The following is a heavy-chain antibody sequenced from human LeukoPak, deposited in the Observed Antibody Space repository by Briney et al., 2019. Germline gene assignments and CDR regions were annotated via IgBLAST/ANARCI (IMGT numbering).Heavy chain of an antibody. CDR3: ASETNQGRNGLDV. Sequence: GGSLRLSCAASGFTFSGYSMNWVRQAPGKGLEWVSYISASSFTIYYADSVKGRFTISRDNAQNSLYLQMNSLRAEDTAVYYCASETNQGRNGLDVWGQGTTVTVSS. D-gene: IGHD1-14*01. CDR1: GFTFSGYS. V-gene: IGHV3-48*01. CDR2: ISASSFTI. J-gene: IGHJ6*02.